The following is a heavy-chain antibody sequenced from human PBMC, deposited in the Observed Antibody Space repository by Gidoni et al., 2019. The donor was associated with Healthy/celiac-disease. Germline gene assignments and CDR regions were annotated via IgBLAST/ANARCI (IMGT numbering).Heavy chain of an antibody. J-gene: IGHJ3*02. D-gene: IGHD3-16*01. V-gene: IGHV3-53*01. CDR3: ARGVRYVWGSYEAFDI. CDR2: IYSGGST. CDR1: GFTVSSNY. Sequence: EVQLVESGGGLIQPGGSLRLSCDASGFTVSSNYMSWVRHAPGQGLEWVSVIYSGGSTYYADAVKGRFTISRDNSKNTLYLQMNSLRAEDTAVYYCARGVRYVWGSYEAFDIWGQGTMVTVSS.